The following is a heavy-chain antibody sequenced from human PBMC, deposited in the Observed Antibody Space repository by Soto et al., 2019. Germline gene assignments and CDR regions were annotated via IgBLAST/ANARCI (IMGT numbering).Heavy chain of an antibody. CDR1: GGSISSGDYY. J-gene: IGHJ5*02. Sequence: PSETLSLTCTVSGGSISSGDYYWSWIRQPPGKGLEWIGYIYYSGSTYYNPSLKSRVTISVDTSKNQFSLKLSSVTAADTVVYYCARRSGTIYYDFWSGYWFDPWGQGTLVTVSS. V-gene: IGHV4-30-4*01. D-gene: IGHD3-3*01. CDR2: IYYSGST. CDR3: ARRSGTIYYDFWSGYWFDP.